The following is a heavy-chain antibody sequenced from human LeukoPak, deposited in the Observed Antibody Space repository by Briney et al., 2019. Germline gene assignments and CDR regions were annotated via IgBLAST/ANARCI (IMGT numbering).Heavy chain of an antibody. J-gene: IGHJ5*02. Sequence: SETLSLTCAVHGGSFSSYYWTWIRQPPGKGLEWIGEINHSGSTNYIPSLKSRVSISVDTSKNQFSLKLSSVTAADTAVYYCARGQRRLPMVRGVGPQIWFDPWGQGTLVTVSS. V-gene: IGHV4-34*01. D-gene: IGHD3-10*01. CDR3: ARGQRRLPMVRGVGPQIWFDP. CDR1: GGSFSSYY. CDR2: INHSGST.